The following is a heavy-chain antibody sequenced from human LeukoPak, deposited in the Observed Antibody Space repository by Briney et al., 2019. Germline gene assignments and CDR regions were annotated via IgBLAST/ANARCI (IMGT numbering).Heavy chain of an antibody. CDR2: ISWNSGSI. J-gene: IGHJ4*02. CDR1: GFTFDDYA. D-gene: IGHD5-18*01. Sequence: GGSLRLSCAASGFTFDDYAMHWVRQAPGKGLEWVSGISWNSGSIGYADSVKGRFTISRDNAESSLYLQMNSLRAEDTALYYCAKDWGYSYGFVDYWGQGTLVTVSS. V-gene: IGHV3-9*01. CDR3: AKDWGYSYGFVDY.